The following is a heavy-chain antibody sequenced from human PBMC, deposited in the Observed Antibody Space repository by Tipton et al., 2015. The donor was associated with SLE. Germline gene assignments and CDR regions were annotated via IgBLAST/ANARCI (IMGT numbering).Heavy chain of an antibody. CDR1: GGSISSGGYY. Sequence: TLSLTCTVSGGSISSGGYYWSWIRQHPGKGLEWIGYIYYSGSTYYNPSLKSRVTISVDTSKNQFSLKLSSVTAADTAVYFCAREGNCGFAYWGQGTLVTVSS. CDR3: AREGNCGFAY. V-gene: IGHV4-31*03. J-gene: IGHJ4*02. CDR2: IYYSGST. D-gene: IGHD7-27*01.